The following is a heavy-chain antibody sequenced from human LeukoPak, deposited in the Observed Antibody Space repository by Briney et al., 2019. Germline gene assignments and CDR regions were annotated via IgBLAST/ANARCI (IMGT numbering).Heavy chain of an antibody. CDR1: GFSFNTYG. CDR3: AKDMPEDSSSWLFDY. J-gene: IGHJ4*02. V-gene: IGHV3-30*02. Sequence: PGGSLRLSCAASGFSFNTYGIHWVRQAPGKGLEWVAFIRYDGSNEYYADSVKGRFTISRDNSRNTVYVQMNSLRTEDTAVYYCAKDMPEDSSSWLFDYWGQGTLVTVSS. CDR2: IRYDGSNE. D-gene: IGHD6-13*01.